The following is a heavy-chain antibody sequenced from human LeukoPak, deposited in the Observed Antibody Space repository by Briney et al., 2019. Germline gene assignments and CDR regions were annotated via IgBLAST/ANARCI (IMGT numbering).Heavy chain of an antibody. V-gene: IGHV4-34*01. CDR2: INHSGST. CDR1: GGSFSGYY. Sequence: PSETLSLTCAVYGGSFSGYYWSWIRQPPGKGLEWTGEINHSGSTNYNPSLKSRVTISVDTSKNQFSLKLSSVTAADTAVYYCARVRYSGYVDYWGQGTLVTVSS. J-gene: IGHJ4*02. D-gene: IGHD5-12*01. CDR3: ARVRYSGYVDY.